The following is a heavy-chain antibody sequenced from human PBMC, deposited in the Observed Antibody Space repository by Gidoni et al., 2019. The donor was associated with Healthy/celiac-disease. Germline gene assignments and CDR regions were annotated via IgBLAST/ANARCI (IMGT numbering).Heavy chain of an antibody. V-gene: IGHV1-69*01. Sequence: QVQLVQSGAEVKQPGSSVEVSCKASGGPFSSYSISWVRQAPGQGLEWMGGIIPIFGTANYAQKFQGRVTITADESTSTAYMELSSLRSEDTAVYYCARALTYYYDSSGYYPDAFDIWGQGTMVTVSS. D-gene: IGHD3-22*01. CDR2: IIPIFGTA. CDR1: GGPFSSYS. CDR3: ARALTYYYDSSGYYPDAFDI. J-gene: IGHJ3*02.